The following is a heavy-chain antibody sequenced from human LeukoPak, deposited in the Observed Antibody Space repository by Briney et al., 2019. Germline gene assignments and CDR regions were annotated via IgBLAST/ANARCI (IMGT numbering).Heavy chain of an antibody. D-gene: IGHD1-14*01. CDR3: ARTITSHNWFDP. CDR2: IYPGDSDT. J-gene: IGHJ5*02. CDR1: GYSFTSYW. V-gene: IGHV5-51*03. Sequence: PGESLKISCKGSGYSFTSYWIGWVRQMPGKGLEGLGIIYPGDSDTRYSPSFQGQVTISADKSISTAYLQWSRLKASDTAMYYCARTITSHNWFDPWGQGTLVTVSS.